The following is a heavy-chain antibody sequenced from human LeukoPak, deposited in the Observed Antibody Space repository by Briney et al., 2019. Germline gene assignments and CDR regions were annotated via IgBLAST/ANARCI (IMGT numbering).Heavy chain of an antibody. CDR3: ARETGSTTSAEFEF. D-gene: IGHD6-6*01. CDR1: GFPLSTFT. V-gene: IGHV3-48*03. Sequence: PGGSLRLSCTASGFPLSTFTMNWVSQAPGKGLEWLSFIVRSDGPIYYADSVKGRFTISRDNAKNSLYLQMNSLTVEDTAVYYCARETGSTTSAEFEFWGQGTLVTVSS. CDR2: IVRSDGPI. J-gene: IGHJ4*02.